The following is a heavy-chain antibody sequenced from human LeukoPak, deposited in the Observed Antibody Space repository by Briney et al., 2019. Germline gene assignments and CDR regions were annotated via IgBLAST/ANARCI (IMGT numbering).Heavy chain of an antibody. CDR2: VHSSGRT. CDR1: GDSSSSYY. Sequence: SETLSLTCTVSGDSSSSYYWSWIRQPPGKTLEWIGYVHSSGRTNYNPSLKSRVTMSVDTSKNQFSLKLSSVTAADTAVYYCVRGGGYLPDYWGQGTLVTVSS. D-gene: IGHD5-12*01. V-gene: IGHV4-59*01. J-gene: IGHJ4*02. CDR3: VRGGGYLPDY.